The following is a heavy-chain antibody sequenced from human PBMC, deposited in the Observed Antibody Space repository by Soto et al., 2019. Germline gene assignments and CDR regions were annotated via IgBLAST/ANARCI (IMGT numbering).Heavy chain of an antibody. D-gene: IGHD3-10*01. J-gene: IGHJ6*02. Sequence: GASVKVSCKASVGTFSSYTISWVRQAPGQRLEWMGSINAGNTNTKYSQKFQGRVTITRDTSASTAYMELSSLRSEDTAVYYCALQRPPLAGITMVSLYGMDVWGQGTTVTVSS. CDR3: ALQRPPLAGITMVSLYGMDV. CDR2: INAGNTNT. V-gene: IGHV1-3*01. CDR1: VGTFSSYT.